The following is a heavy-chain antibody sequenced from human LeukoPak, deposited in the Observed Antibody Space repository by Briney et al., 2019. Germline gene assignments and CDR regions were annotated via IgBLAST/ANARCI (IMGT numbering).Heavy chain of an antibody. CDR2: ISSSSSYI. CDR3: ASQYCSSTSCYVGLVGY. Sequence: GGSLRLSCAASGFTFSSYSMNWVRQAPGKGLEWVSSISSSSSYIYYADSVKGRFTTSRDNAKNSLYLQMNSLRAEDTAVYYCASQYCSSTSCYVGLVGYWGQGTLVTVSS. D-gene: IGHD2-2*01. J-gene: IGHJ4*02. CDR1: GFTFSSYS. V-gene: IGHV3-21*01.